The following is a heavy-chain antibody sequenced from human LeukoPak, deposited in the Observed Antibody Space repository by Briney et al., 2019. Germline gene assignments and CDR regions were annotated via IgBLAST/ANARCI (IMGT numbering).Heavy chain of an antibody. Sequence: GGSLRLPCAASGFTFSSYSMNWVRQAPGKGLEWVSSISSSSSYIYYADSVKGRFTISRDNAKNSLYLQMNSLRAEDTAVYYCAREKGSSGWPYYYYGMDVWGQGTTVTVSS. V-gene: IGHV3-21*01. D-gene: IGHD6-19*01. CDR3: AREKGSSGWPYYYYGMDV. CDR2: ISSSSSYI. CDR1: GFTFSSYS. J-gene: IGHJ6*02.